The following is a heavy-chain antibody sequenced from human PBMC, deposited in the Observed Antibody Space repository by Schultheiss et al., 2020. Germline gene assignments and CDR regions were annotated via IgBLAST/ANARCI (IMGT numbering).Heavy chain of an antibody. CDR2: ISWNSGSI. CDR3: ARQGYGVPASFDY. V-gene: IGHV3-9*01. J-gene: IGHJ4*02. Sequence: GGSLRLSCAASGFTFDDYAMHWVRQAPGKGLEWVSGISWNSGSIGYADSVKRRFTVSRDNAKTSLYLHMNSLRAEDTALYYCARQGYGVPASFDYWGQGTLVTVSS. CDR1: GFTFDDYA. D-gene: IGHD4-17*01.